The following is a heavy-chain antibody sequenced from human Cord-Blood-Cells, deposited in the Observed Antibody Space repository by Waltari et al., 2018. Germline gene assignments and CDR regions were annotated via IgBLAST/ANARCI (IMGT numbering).Heavy chain of an antibody. Sequence: QVQLQESGPGLVKPSETLSLTCTVSGYSISSGYYWGWIRQPPGKGLEWIGSIYHSGSTYHTPSLKSRVTISVDTSKNQFSLKLSSVTAADTAVYYCARDGSVPAAIGWFDPWGQGTLVTVSS. CDR2: IYHSGST. CDR1: GYSISSGYY. D-gene: IGHD2-2*02. V-gene: IGHV4-38-2*02. J-gene: IGHJ5*02. CDR3: ARDGSVPAAIGWFDP.